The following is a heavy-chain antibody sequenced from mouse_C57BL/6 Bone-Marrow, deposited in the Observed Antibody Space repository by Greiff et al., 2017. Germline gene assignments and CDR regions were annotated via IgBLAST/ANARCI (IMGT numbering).Heavy chain of an antibody. CDR1: GYTFTSYW. V-gene: IGHV1-55*01. CDR2: IYPGSGSA. CDR3: ADCYGSSADWYFDV. D-gene: IGHD1-1*01. J-gene: IGHJ1*03. Sequence: QVQLQQPGAELVKPGASVKMSCKASGYTFTSYWITWVKQRPGQGLEWIGDIYPGSGSANYNEKFKSKATLTVDTSSSTAYMQLSSLTSEDSAVYYCADCYGSSADWYFDVWGTGTTVTVAS.